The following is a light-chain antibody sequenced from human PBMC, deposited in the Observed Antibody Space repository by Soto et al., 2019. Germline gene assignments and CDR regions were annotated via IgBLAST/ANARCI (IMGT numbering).Light chain of an antibody. CDR3: QQDYNLPRT. CDR1: QSVSSSY. Sequence: PGERVTLSCRASQSVSSSYLTWCQQTPGQAPGLLIYGASTRATRIPANFSGSGSETAFTLTISSLQPEEFAVYYCQQDYNLPRTFGQGTKVEIK. J-gene: IGKJ1*01. V-gene: IGKV3D-7*01. CDR2: GAS.